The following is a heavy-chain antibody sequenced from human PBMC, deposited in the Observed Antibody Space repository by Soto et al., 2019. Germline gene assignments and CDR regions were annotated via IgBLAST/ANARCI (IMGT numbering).Heavy chain of an antibody. J-gene: IGHJ6*02. D-gene: IGHD2-15*01. CDR3: AHKGGRGAAMDV. V-gene: IGHV2-5*02. Sequence: QITLKESGPTLVKPTQTLTLTCTFSGFSLSTSAEGVAWIRQPPGKALEWLALIYWDDDERFSSFLKSRLTIXKXXSKHQVVLTMTNMDPVDTATYFCAHKGGRGAAMDVWGQGITVTVSS. CDR1: GFSLSTSAEG. CDR2: IYWDDDE.